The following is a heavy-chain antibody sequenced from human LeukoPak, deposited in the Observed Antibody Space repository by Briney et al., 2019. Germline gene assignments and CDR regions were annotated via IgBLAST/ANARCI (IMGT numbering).Heavy chain of an antibody. D-gene: IGHD2-15*01. V-gene: IGHV1-2*02. CDR3: ARVSAVVDFDY. J-gene: IGHJ4*02. CDR2: INPNSGGT. CDR1: GYTFTGYY. Sequence: GASAKVSCKASGYTFTGYYTHWVRQAPGQGLEWMGWINPNSGGTNYAQKFQGRVTMTRDTSISTAYMELSRLRSDGTAVYYCARVSAVVDFDYWGQGTLVTVSS.